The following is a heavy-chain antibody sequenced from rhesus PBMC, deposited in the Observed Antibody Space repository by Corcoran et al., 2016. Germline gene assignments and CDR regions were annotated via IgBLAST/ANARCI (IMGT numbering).Heavy chain of an antibody. CDR2: ISSGGDNT. Sequence: EVHLVESGGGLVQPGGSLRLSCAASGFTFRTSVRSWVRQAPGKGLEWVSHISSGGDNTYYADAVKDRFTISRDNSKNTPSQQLDSLRAEDTAVYYCAKDWILNVWGRGVLVTVSS. CDR1: GFTFRTSV. J-gene: IGHJ5-2*02. D-gene: IGHD3-3*01. CDR3: AKDWILNV. V-gene: IGHV3S5*01.